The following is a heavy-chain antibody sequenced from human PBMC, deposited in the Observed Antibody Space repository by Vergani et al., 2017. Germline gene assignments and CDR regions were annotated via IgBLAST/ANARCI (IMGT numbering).Heavy chain of an antibody. Sequence: QVQLVQSGPEVKRPGASVKVSCKTSGYTFFNYGVNWIRRAPGQGFEWLGWIRADTGDTKYSERLQDRVTLTTDSSTNTAYMELRSLKSDDTAVYYCARDGTYDYGSGSFYLFDYWGQGTLVTVSS. J-gene: IGHJ4*02. V-gene: IGHV1-18*04. CDR3: ARDGTYDYGSGSFYLFDY. D-gene: IGHD3-10*01. CDR2: IRADTGDT. CDR1: GYTFFNYG.